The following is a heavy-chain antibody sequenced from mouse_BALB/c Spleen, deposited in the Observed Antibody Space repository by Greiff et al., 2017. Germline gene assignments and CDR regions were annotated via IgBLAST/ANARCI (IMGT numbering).Heavy chain of an antibody. Sequence: EVKLVESGGGLVQPGGSRKLSCAASGFTFSSFGMHWVRQAPEKGLEWVAYISSGSSTIYYADTVKGRFTISRDNPKNTLFLQMTSLRSEDTAMYYCARVGNYPYYYAMDYWGQGTSVTVSS. CDR2: ISSGSSTI. D-gene: IGHD2-1*01. V-gene: IGHV5-17*02. CDR1: GFTFSSFG. J-gene: IGHJ4*01. CDR3: ARVGNYPYYYAMDY.